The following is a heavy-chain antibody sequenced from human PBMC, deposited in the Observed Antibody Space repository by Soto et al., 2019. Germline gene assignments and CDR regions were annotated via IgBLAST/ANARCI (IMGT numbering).Heavy chain of an antibody. CDR1: RYTFTSYA. Sequence: APVKPSCKASRYTFTSYAMHSPRQAHGQRLEWMGWINAGNGNTKYSQKFQGRVTITRDTSASTAYMELSSLRSEDTAVYYCARGGPPIDYWGQGTLVTVSS. J-gene: IGHJ4*02. D-gene: IGHD3-10*01. V-gene: IGHV1-3*01. CDR3: ARGGPPIDY. CDR2: INAGNGNT.